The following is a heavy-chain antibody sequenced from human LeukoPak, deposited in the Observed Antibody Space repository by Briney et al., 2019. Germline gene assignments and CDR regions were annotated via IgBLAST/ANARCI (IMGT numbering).Heavy chain of an antibody. D-gene: IGHD4-23*01. V-gene: IGHV4-34*01. J-gene: IGHJ4*02. CDR1: DESLSGYY. CDR2: INYNRQT. CDR3: ARTRLGGKAYFDY. Sequence: SETLSLTCDVNDESLSGYYWTWIRQAPGKGLEWIAEINYNRQTNYNPSLKSRITISVDTSKKQFSLQLRSVTAAATAVYYCARTRLGGKAYFDYWGQGTLVTVSS.